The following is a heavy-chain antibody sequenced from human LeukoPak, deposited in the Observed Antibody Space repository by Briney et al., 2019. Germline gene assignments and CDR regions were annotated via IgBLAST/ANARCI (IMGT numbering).Heavy chain of an antibody. CDR1: GYTFTSYY. CDR2: INPSGGST. J-gene: IGHJ5*02. V-gene: IGHV1-46*01. CDR3: ARGAVAAARGGNWFDP. D-gene: IGHD2-15*01. Sequence: ASVKVSCKASGYTFTSYYMHWVRQAPGQGLEWMGIINPSGGSTSYAQKFQGRVTMTRDMSTGTVYMELSSLRSEDTAVYYCARGAVAAARGGNWFDPWGQGTLVTVSS.